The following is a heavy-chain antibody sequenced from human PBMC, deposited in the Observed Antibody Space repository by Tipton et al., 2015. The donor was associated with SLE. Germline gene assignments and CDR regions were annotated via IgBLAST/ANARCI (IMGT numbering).Heavy chain of an antibody. V-gene: IGHV4-31*03. CDR2: TYYSGST. CDR1: GGSISSGGYY. J-gene: IGHJ4*02. CDR3: ARDPGTGGNFDY. Sequence: TLSLTCNVSGGSISSGGYYWSWIRQHPGKGLEWIGYTYYSGSTYYNPSLKSRVTISVDTSKNQFSLKLSSVTAADTAVYYCARDPGTGGNFDYWGQGVLITVSS. D-gene: IGHD1-14*01.